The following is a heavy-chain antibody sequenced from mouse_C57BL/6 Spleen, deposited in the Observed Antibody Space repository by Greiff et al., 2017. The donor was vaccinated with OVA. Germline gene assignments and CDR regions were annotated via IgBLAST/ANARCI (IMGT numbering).Heavy chain of an antibody. CDR1: GYTFTSYW. CDR3: AVKTYFDY. CDR2: IDPSDSYT. Sequence: QVQLQQSGAELVKPGASVKLSCKASGYTFTSYWMQWVKQRPGQGLEWIGEIDPSDSYTNYNQKFKGKATLTVDTSSSTAYMQLSSLTSEDSAVYYCAVKTYFDYWGQGTTLTVSS. J-gene: IGHJ2*01. V-gene: IGHV1-50*01.